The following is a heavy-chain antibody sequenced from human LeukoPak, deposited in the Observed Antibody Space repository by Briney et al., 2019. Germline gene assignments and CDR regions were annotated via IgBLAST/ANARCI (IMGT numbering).Heavy chain of an antibody. D-gene: IGHD3-10*01. CDR3: TKGRSNHY. V-gene: IGHV3-7*01. Sequence: PGGSLRLSCSASGFTFSDHYMDWVRQAPGKGLEWVANINQDGSENYYVDSVKGRFTISRDNAKKSLYLQMNSLRAEDTAVYYCTKGRSNHYWGQGTLVTVST. CDR1: GFTFSDHY. J-gene: IGHJ4*02. CDR2: INQDGSEN.